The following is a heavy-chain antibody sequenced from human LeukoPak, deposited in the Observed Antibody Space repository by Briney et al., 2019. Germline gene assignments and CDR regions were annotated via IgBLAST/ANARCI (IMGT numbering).Heavy chain of an antibody. CDR3: ARMERGSGYSYGQY. Sequence: PSETLSLTCAVYGGSFSSYYYSWIRQPPGKGLEWIGSIYYSGSTYYNPSLKSRVTISVDTSKNQFSLKLSSVTAADTAVYYCARMERGSGYSYGQYWGQGTLVTVSS. D-gene: IGHD5-18*01. J-gene: IGHJ4*02. CDR2: IYYSGST. V-gene: IGHV4-34*01. CDR1: GGSFSSYY.